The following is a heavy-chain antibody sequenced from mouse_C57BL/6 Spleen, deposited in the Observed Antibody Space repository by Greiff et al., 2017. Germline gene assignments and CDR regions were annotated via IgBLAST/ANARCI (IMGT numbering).Heavy chain of an antibody. CDR3: ASPSYYSNDYFDY. J-gene: IGHJ2*01. CDR1: GYTFTDYN. D-gene: IGHD2-5*01. Sequence: VQLQQSGPELVKPGASVKMSCKASGYTFTDYNMHWVKQSNGKSLEWIGYINPNNGGTSYNQKFKGKATLTVNKSSSSAYMELRRLTSEDSAVYSCASPSYYSNDYFDYWGQSTTLSVSS. V-gene: IGHV1-22*01. CDR2: INPNNGGT.